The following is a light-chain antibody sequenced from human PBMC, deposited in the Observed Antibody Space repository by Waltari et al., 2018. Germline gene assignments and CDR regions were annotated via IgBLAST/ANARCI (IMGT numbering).Light chain of an antibody. CDR1: QNVNNNY. V-gene: IGKV3-20*01. Sequence: DIVLTQSPGPLSVSLGERATLSCRASQNVNNNYLAWYQQKPGQVPRLLIYGASNRATDIPDRFSGSGSGTDFTLTISRLEPEDLAVYYCHQYAGSPWTFGQGTKVEFK. J-gene: IGKJ1*01. CDR3: HQYAGSPWT. CDR2: GAS.